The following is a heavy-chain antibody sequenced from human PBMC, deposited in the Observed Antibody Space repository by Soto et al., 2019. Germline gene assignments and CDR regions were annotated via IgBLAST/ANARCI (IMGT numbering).Heavy chain of an antibody. CDR3: ARAGRYYGSGSHTPPYYYGMDV. CDR1: GYSFTSYW. Sequence: SGESLKISCKGSGYSFTSYWIGWVRQMPGKGLEWMGIIYPGDSDTRYSPSFQGQVTISADKSISTAYLQWSSLKASDTAMYYCARAGRYYGSGSHTPPYYYGMDVWGQGTTVTVSS. V-gene: IGHV5-51*01. D-gene: IGHD3-10*01. J-gene: IGHJ6*02. CDR2: IYPGDSDT.